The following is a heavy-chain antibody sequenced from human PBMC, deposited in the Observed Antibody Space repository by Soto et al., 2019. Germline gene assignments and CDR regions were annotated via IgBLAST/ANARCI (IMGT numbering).Heavy chain of an antibody. D-gene: IGHD2-15*01. CDR1: GDSISSGAYS. CDR3: ARTLDYGGSAGTNWFDP. Sequence: QLQLQESGSGLVKPSETLSLTCTVSGDSISSGAYSWSWIRLPPGNRLEWIGYIYHRGTSHYNPSLKSRVTMSVDRSRNQFSLNLRSVTAADTAVYYCARTLDYGGSAGTNWFDPWGQGTLVTVSS. J-gene: IGHJ5*02. CDR2: IYHRGTS. V-gene: IGHV4-30-2*01.